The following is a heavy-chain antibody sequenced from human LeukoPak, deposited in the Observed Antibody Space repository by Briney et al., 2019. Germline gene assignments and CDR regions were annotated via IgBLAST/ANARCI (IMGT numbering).Heavy chain of an antibody. Sequence: GVYLRFYCAASGFTFSSNAMSWVRHAPGHGLEWVSAISGSGGSTYYADSVKGRFTISRDNSKNTLYLQMNSLRAEDTAVYYCAKAAQRDILTGFPYWGQGTLVTVSS. V-gene: IGHV3-23*01. D-gene: IGHD3-9*01. CDR1: GFTFSSNA. J-gene: IGHJ4*02. CDR2: ISGSGGST. CDR3: AKAAQRDILTGFPY.